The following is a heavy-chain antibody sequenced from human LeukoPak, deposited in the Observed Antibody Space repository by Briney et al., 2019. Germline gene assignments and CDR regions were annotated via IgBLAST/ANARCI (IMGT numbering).Heavy chain of an antibody. D-gene: IGHD3-22*01. CDR2: INPSGGST. J-gene: IGHJ3*02. CDR3: ARVLHYYDSSGYETDAFDI. V-gene: IGHV1-46*01. CDR1: GYTFTSYY. Sequence: ASVKVFCKASGYTFTSYYMHWVRQAPGQGLEWMGIINPSGGSTSYAQKFQGRVTMTRDTSTSTVYMELSSLRSEDTAVYYCARVLHYYDSSGYETDAFDIWGQGTMVTVSS.